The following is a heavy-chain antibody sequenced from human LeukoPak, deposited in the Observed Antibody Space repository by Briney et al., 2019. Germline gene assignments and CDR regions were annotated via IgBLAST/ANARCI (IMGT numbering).Heavy chain of an antibody. J-gene: IGHJ4*02. CDR3: ASDLGGDYGGNSVAFPVDY. Sequence: GASVKVSCKASGGTFSSYAISWVRQAPGQGLEWMGGIIPIFGTANYAQKFQGRVTITADESTSTAYMELSSLRSEDTAVYYCASDLGGDYGGNSVAFPVDYWGQGTLVTVSS. CDR1: GGTFSSYA. V-gene: IGHV1-69*13. CDR2: IIPIFGTA. D-gene: IGHD4-23*01.